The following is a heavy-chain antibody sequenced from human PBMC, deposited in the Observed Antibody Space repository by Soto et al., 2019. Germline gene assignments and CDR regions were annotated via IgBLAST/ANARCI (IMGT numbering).Heavy chain of an antibody. CDR1: GYTFTSYY. V-gene: IGHV1-46*01. J-gene: IGHJ4*02. Sequence: ASVKVSCKASGYTFTSYYTHWVRQAPGQGLEWMGIINPSGGSTSYAQKFQGRVTMTRDTSTSTVYMELSSLRSEDTAVYYCARDSTHGADYDSSGYYFYWGQGTLVTV. D-gene: IGHD3-22*01. CDR3: ARDSTHGADYDSSGYYFY. CDR2: INPSGGST.